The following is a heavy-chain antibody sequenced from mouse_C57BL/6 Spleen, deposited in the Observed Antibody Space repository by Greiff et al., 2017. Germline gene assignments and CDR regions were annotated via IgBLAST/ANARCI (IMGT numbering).Heavy chain of an antibody. J-gene: IGHJ4*01. CDR3: ARHTYYGNYDAMDY. V-gene: IGHV1-55*01. Sequence: QVQLQQPGAELVKPGASVKMSCKASGYTFTSYWITWVKQRPGQGLEWIGDIYPGSGSTNYNEKFKSKATLTVDTSSSTAYMQLSSLTSEDSAVYYCARHTYYGNYDAMDYWGQGTSVTVSS. CDR1: GYTFTSYW. D-gene: IGHD2-10*01. CDR2: IYPGSGST.